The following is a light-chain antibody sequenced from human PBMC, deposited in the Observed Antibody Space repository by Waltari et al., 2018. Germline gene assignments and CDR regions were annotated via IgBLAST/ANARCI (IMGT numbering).Light chain of an antibody. CDR2: EVT. CDR1: RSDVGAYNY. Sequence: QSALTQPRSVSGSPGQSVTISCTGTRSDVGAYNYVSWYQQHPGKAPKLMIYEVTKRPSGVPDRFSGSKSGNTASLTISGLQAEDDADYYCCSYAGSYTFVFGGGTKLTVL. CDR3: CSYAGSYTFV. V-gene: IGLV2-11*01. J-gene: IGLJ2*01.